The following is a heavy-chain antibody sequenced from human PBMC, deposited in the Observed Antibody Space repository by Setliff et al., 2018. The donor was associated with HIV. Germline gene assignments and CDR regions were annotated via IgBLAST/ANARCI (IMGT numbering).Heavy chain of an antibody. Sequence: PSETLSLTCTVSGGSISSGDYYWTWIRQPPGKGLQWIGSIFHSGSTYYNPSLKSRVTFSVDSSKKQFSLSLSSVTAADTAVYYCARLPDINSWPFDYWARGTLVTVPQ. V-gene: IGHV4-39*07. D-gene: IGHD6-13*01. CDR2: IFHSGST. CDR1: GGSISSGDYY. CDR3: ARLPDINSWPFDY. J-gene: IGHJ4*02.